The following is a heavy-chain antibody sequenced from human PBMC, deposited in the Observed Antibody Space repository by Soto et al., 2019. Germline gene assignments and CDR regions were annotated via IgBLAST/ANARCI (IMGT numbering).Heavy chain of an antibody. CDR2: INPNNGAT. J-gene: IGHJ5*02. CDR3: ARVLTSVTTGELDP. CDR1: GYSFIAYF. Sequence: QAQLVQSGAAVRKPGASVTVSCKASGYSFIAYFIHWVRQAPGQGFEWVGWINPNNGATNIARKFQGRVTMTRETSISTAYMEVSRLRSDDTAVFYCARVLTSVTTGELDPWGQGTLVTVSS. D-gene: IGHD4-17*01. V-gene: IGHV1-2*02.